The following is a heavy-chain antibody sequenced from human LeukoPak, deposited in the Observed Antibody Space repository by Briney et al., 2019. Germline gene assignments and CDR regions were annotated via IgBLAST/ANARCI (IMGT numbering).Heavy chain of an antibody. J-gene: IGHJ4*02. V-gene: IGHV3-21*01. D-gene: IGHD3-10*01. CDR2: ISRSSSFR. CDR3: ARSPLLLYFGDAYYFDY. Sequence: GGSLRLSCEASGFNFSTYSLNWVRQAPGKGLEGVSSISRSSSFRYYADSVKGRFTISRDNAKHSLYLQVNSLRAEDTAMYYCARSPLLLYFGDAYYFDYWGQGTLVTVSS. CDR1: GFNFSTYS.